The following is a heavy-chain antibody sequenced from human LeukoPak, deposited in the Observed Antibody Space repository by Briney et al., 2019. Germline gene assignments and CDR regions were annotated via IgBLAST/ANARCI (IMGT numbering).Heavy chain of an antibody. CDR1: GFTFSSYA. Sequence: PGGSLRLSCAASGFTFSSYAMSWIRQAPGKGLEWVSYISSSGSTIYYADSVKGRFTISRDNAKNSLYLQMNSLRAEDTAVYYCAREGLLWFGEPEYYYGMDVWGQGTTVTVSS. J-gene: IGHJ6*02. CDR2: ISSSGSTI. CDR3: AREGLLWFGEPEYYYGMDV. D-gene: IGHD3-10*01. V-gene: IGHV3-11*01.